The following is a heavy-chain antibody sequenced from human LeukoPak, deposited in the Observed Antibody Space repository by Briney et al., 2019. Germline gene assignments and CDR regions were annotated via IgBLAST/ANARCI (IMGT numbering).Heavy chain of an antibody. CDR3: ARQLGNYYRALDF. CDR2: INPASAGA. V-gene: IGHV1-2*02. D-gene: IGHD6-6*01. J-gene: IGHJ4*02. Sequence: ASVKVSCKPSGYTFTNYYIHWVRQAPGQGPEWVGWINPASAGAAFAPKFQGRVSMTWDSSITAAFMDLTSLRSDDTAIYYCARQLGNYYRALDFWGQGTLVTVSS. CDR1: GYTFTNYY.